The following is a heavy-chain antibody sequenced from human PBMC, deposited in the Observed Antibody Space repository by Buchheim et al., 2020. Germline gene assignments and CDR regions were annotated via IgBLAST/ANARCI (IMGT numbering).Heavy chain of an antibody. V-gene: IGHV4-4*02. J-gene: IGHJ6*02. D-gene: IGHD6-19*01. CDR3: ARDIAVAERGPPPYYYYGMDV. CDR2: IYHSGST. Sequence: QVQLQESGPGLVKPSGTLSLTCAVSGGSISSSNWWSWVRQPPGKGLEWIGEIYHSGSTNYNPSLKSRVTISVDKSKNQLCLKLSSVTAADTAVYYCARDIAVAERGPPPYYYYGMDVWGQGTT. CDR1: GGSISSSNW.